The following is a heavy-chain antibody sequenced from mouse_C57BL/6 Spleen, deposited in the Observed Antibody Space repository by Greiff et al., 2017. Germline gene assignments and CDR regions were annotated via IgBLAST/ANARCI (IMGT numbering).Heavy chain of an antibody. Sequence: EVQLQQSGPELVKPGASVKISCKASGYSFTDYNMNWVKQSNGKSLEWIGVINPNYGTTSYNQKFKGKATLTVDQPSSTAYMKLNSLTSEDSAVYYCARRAAYDYDGMVLAMDYWGQGTSVTVSS. CDR3: ARRAAYDYDGMVLAMDY. CDR1: GYSFTDYN. V-gene: IGHV1-39*01. D-gene: IGHD2-4*01. CDR2: INPNYGTT. J-gene: IGHJ4*01.